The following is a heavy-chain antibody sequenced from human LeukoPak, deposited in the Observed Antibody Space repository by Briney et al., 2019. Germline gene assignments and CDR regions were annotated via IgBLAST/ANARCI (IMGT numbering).Heavy chain of an antibody. Sequence: APVKVSCTTSGTSITSNYIFWVRQAPGHGLEWVGWINPHNGDTDTADKLNGRVTLTRDTTSRTSLMELSHLRADDRDVYYFSLGTLHGLEYWGQGSLVTVSS. CDR2: INPHNGDT. V-gene: IGHV1-2*02. J-gene: IGHJ4*02. D-gene: IGHD1-14*01. CDR1: GTSITSNY. CDR3: SLGTLHGLEY.